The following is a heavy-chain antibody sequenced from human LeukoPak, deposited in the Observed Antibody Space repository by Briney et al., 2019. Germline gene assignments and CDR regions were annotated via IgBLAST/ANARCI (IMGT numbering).Heavy chain of an antibody. D-gene: IGHD3-22*01. CDR1: GGTFSSYA. V-gene: IGHV1-69*13. CDR3: ARDRGRFYYDSSGYGY. J-gene: IGHJ4*02. Sequence: ASVKVSCKASGGTFSSYAISWVRQAPGQGLEWMGGIIPIFGTANYAQKFQGRVTITADESTSTAYMELSSLRSEDTAVYYCARDRGRFYYDSSGYGYWGQGTLVTVSS. CDR2: IIPIFGTA.